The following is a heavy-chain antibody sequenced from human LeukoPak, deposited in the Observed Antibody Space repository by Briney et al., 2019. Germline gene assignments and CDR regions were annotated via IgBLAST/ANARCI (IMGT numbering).Heavy chain of an antibody. D-gene: IGHD1-20*01. CDR2: MYSFGNT. CDR3: ARGKPVTGTPDYYSYGMDV. V-gene: IGHV3-53*01. CDR1: GFTFRSHA. Sequence: GGSLRLSCVGSGFTFRSHAMSWVRQAPGKGLEWVSLMYSFGNTYYADSVKGRFTISRDNSKNTLYLQMNSLRAEDTALYYCARGKPVTGTPDYYSYGMDVWGQGTMVTVSS. J-gene: IGHJ6*02.